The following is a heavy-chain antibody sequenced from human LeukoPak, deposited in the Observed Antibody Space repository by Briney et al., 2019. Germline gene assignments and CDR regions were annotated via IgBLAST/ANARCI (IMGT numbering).Heavy chain of an antibody. V-gene: IGHV1-8*01. J-gene: IGHJ4*02. CDR1: GYTFTSYD. D-gene: IGHD3-10*01. CDR3: ASSVHSYGSRSYEY. Sequence: ASVKVSCKASGYTFTSYDINWVRQATGQGLEWMGWMNPNSGNTGYAQKFQGRVTITADKSTSTAYMELSSLRAEDTAVYYCASSVHSYGSRSYEYWGQGTLVTVSS. CDR2: MNPNSGNT.